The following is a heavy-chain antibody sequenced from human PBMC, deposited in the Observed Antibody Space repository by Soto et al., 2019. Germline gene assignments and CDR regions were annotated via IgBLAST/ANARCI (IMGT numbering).Heavy chain of an antibody. CDR3: AGDDVLIEASVDYYYGMDV. Sequence: ASVKVSCKASGYTFTSYGISWVRQAPGQGLERMGWISAYNGNTNYAQKLQGRVTMTTDTSTSTAYMELRSLRSDDTAVYYCAGDDVLIEASVDYYYGMDVWGQGTTVTVSS. D-gene: IGHD3-9*01. V-gene: IGHV1-18*01. CDR1: GYTFTSYG. J-gene: IGHJ6*02. CDR2: ISAYNGNT.